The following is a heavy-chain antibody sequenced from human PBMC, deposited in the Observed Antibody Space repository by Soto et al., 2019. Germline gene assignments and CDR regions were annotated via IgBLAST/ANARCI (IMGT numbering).Heavy chain of an antibody. J-gene: IGHJ3*02. Sequence: GESLKIPCKGSGYSFTSYRIGWVRQMPGKGLEGMGIIYPGDSDTRYSPSFQGQVTISADKSISTAYLQWSSLKASDTAMYYCARHYEWSYYVSSALWAFDIWGQGTMVTVSS. CDR1: GYSFTSYR. CDR3: ARHYEWSYYVSSALWAFDI. CDR2: IYPGDSDT. D-gene: IGHD3-22*01. V-gene: IGHV5-51*01.